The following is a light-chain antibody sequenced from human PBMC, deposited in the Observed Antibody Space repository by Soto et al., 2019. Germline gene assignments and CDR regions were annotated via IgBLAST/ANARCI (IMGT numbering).Light chain of an antibody. V-gene: IGKV1-5*03. CDR2: KAS. Sequence: DIQMTQSPSTLSASVGDRVTITCRASQSISSWLAWYQQKPGKAPKLLIYKASSLESGVPSRFSGSGSGTEXXLXISXXQPDDFATYYCQQYNNYPWTFGQGTKVEIK. CDR1: QSISSW. J-gene: IGKJ1*01. CDR3: QQYNNYPWT.